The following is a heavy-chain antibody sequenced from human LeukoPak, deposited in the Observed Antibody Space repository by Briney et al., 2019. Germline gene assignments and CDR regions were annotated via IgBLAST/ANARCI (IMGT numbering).Heavy chain of an antibody. CDR3: ARGGRDYYDLNLDY. J-gene: IGHJ4*02. Sequence: ASVKVSCKASGYTFTSYYMHWVRQAPGQGLEWMGIINPSGGRTNYAQKFQGRVTMTRDTSTSTVYMEVSSLRSEDTAVYYCARGGRDYYDLNLDYWGQGTLVTVST. CDR2: INPSGGRT. D-gene: IGHD3-22*01. V-gene: IGHV1-46*01. CDR1: GYTFTSYY.